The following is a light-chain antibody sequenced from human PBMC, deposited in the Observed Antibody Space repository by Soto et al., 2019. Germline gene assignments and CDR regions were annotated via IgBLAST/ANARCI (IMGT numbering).Light chain of an antibody. CDR1: SSDVGGYNY. CDR3: SSYTSSSTLDYV. V-gene: IGLV2-14*01. Sequence: QSALTQPASVSGSPGQSIIISCTGTSSDVGGYNYVSWYQQHPGKAPKLMIYEVSYRPSGVSNRFSGSKSGNTASLTITGHQAEDEADYYCSSYTSSSTLDYVFGTGTKLAVL. CDR2: EVS. J-gene: IGLJ1*01.